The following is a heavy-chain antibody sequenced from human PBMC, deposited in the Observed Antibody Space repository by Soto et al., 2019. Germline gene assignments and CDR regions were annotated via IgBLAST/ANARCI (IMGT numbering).Heavy chain of an antibody. CDR2: ISVYTGNT. CDR3: ARDRCTTDRCYTHHFDV. CDR1: GYTFTSYV. D-gene: IGHD2-8*01. J-gene: IGHJ6*02. Sequence: QVHLVQSGGEVTRPGASVKVSCKSSGYTFTSYVFSWLRQPPEQGLECLGWISVYTGNTKQAQKFQDRVTLTTEASTTTAYMELRSMRSDDTAVYYCARDRCTTDRCYTHHFDVWGQGTTVTVSS. V-gene: IGHV1-18*04.